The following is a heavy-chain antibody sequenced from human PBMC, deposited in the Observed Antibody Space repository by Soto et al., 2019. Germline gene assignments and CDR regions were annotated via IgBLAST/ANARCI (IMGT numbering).Heavy chain of an antibody. CDR2: VFYNGNT. Sequence: PAETLARTCTVSGASISRCGYFWNWIRQHPVKVLEWVGYVFYNGNTHYNPSLKSRVIISLDTSKNQYSLRLTSVTATDTAVYYWARGVIQSIGLVGDSWNDSWGQGTMVTVSS. CDR1: GASISRCGYF. J-gene: IGHJ4*02. D-gene: IGHD2-8*02. V-gene: IGHV4-31*03. CDR3: ARGVIQSIGLVGDSWNDS.